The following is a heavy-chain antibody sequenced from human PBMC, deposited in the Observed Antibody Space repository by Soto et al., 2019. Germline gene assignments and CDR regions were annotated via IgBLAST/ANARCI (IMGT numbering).Heavy chain of an antibody. J-gene: IGHJ4*02. Sequence: QVQLVQSGAEVKKPGASVKVSCKASGDTFTDYYIHWVRQAPGQGLEWMGTVNPSGGHTTYAQHFLGRMTMTRDTSTSTLYMELASLTSEDTAIYFCARGGHVVVVTAALDYWGQGTLVTVCS. CDR2: VNPSGGHT. D-gene: IGHD2-21*02. CDR1: GDTFTDYY. V-gene: IGHV1-46*01. CDR3: ARGGHVVVVTAALDY.